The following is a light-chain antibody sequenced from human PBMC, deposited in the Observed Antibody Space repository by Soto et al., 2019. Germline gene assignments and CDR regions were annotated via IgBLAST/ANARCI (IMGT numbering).Light chain of an antibody. V-gene: IGKV1-5*01. CDR1: QTISTW. CDR2: DAS. Sequence: DMQVTQSPPPLSASVLDSVNFTCRASQTISTWMAWYQQKPGKAPKLLVYDASTLQSGVASRFSGSGSGTEFTLIISGLQPDDSATYYCQQYTNTNNPWMFGQGTKVDI. CDR3: QQYTNTNNPWM. J-gene: IGKJ1*01.